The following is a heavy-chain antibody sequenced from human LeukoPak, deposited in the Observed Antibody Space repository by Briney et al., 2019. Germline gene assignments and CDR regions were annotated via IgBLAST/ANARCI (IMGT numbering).Heavy chain of an antibody. Sequence: PGGSLKLSCAASGFTFSDSAIHWVRQASGKGLEWVGRIRSKPQSYATAYDESLKGRFTISRDDSKNTAYLQMSSLKIEDTAVYYRTRVGPSTVVDYWGQGTQVTVSS. CDR1: GFTFSDSA. J-gene: IGHJ4*02. D-gene: IGHD1-26*01. CDR3: TRVGPSTVVDY. V-gene: IGHV3-73*01. CDR2: IRSKPQSYAT.